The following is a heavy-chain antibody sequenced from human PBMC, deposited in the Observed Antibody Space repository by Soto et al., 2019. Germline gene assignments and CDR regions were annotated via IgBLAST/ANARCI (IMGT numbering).Heavy chain of an antibody. D-gene: IGHD2-2*01. CDR3: ARIVPAAMPIFPLEYGMDV. Sequence: GESLKISCKGSGYSFTSYWIGWVRQMPGKGLEWMGIIYPGDSDTRYSPSFQGQVTISADKSISTAYLQWSSLKASDTAMYYCARIVPAAMPIFPLEYGMDVWGQGTTVTVSS. V-gene: IGHV5-51*01. CDR2: IYPGDSDT. CDR1: GYSFTSYW. J-gene: IGHJ6*02.